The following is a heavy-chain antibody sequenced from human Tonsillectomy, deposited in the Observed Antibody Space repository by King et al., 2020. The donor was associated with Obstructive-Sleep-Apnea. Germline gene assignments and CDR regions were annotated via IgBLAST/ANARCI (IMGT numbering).Heavy chain of an antibody. D-gene: IGHD3-22*01. CDR1: GFTFDDYA. CDR2: ISWNSGSI. J-gene: IGHJ4*02. V-gene: IGHV3-9*01. Sequence: VQLVESGGGLVQPGRSLRLSCAASGFTFDDYAMHWVRQAPGKGPEWVSGISWNSGSIGYAVSVKGRFTISRDNAKNSLYLQMNSLRAEDTALYYCAKEGYYYDSSGYHGSRGFFDYWGQGTLVTVSS. CDR3: AKEGYYYDSSGYHGSRGFFDY.